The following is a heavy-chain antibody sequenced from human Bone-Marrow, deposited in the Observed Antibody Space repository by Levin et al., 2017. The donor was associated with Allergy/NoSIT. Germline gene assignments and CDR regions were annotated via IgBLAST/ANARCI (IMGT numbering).Heavy chain of an antibody. Sequence: KRGESLKISCAASGFTFSNAWMNWVRQAPGKGLEWVGRIKSKTDGGTTDYAAPVKGRFTISRDDSKNTLYLQMNSLKTEDTAVYYCTTGRGYSGYDRPPQSPHDYWGQGTLVTVSS. CDR3: TTGRGYSGYDRPPQSPHDY. CDR2: IKSKTDGGTT. J-gene: IGHJ4*02. V-gene: IGHV3-15*07. D-gene: IGHD5-12*01. CDR1: GFTFSNAW.